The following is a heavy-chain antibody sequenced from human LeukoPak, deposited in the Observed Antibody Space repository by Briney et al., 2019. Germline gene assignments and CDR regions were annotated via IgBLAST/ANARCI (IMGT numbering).Heavy chain of an antibody. D-gene: IGHD2-21*02. CDR2: IHYGGTT. Sequence: PSETLSLTSTVSGGSIGSGYYWAWIRQPPGKGLEWIGSIHYGGTTHYNPSLQSRVTISADTSKNQFALDLRSVTAADTAVYYCTRDIGDFVSDFWGQGTLVTVSS. V-gene: IGHV4-39*02. J-gene: IGHJ4*02. CDR1: GGSIGSGYY. CDR3: TRDIGDFVSDF.